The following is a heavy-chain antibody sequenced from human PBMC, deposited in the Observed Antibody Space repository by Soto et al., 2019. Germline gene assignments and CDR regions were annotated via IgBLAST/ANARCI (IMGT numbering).Heavy chain of an antibody. J-gene: IGHJ4*02. D-gene: IGHD4-17*01. CDR3: TSDYGDENS. CDR1: ASIFTRYG. V-gene: IGHV1-18*01. Sequence: QVQLEQSGVEVKKPGASVRVACKTSASIFTRYGFSWVRQAPGQGLEWMGWISAYNGDTKHAQNFQGRVTMTTDTSTRTAYMELRTLRIDDTAVYYCTSDYGDENSWGQGPLVTVSS. CDR2: ISAYNGDT.